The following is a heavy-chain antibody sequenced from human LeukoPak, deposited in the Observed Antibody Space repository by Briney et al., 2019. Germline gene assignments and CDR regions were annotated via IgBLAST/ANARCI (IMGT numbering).Heavy chain of an antibody. J-gene: IGHJ2*01. CDR1: GLTFSSYS. Sequence: PWGSLRLSCAASGLTFSSYSMNWVRQAPGKGLEWVSYISTSSSTIYYADSVKGRFTISRDNAKSSLHLQMNSLRAEDTAVYYCARVGNDDWYFALWGRGTLVTVSS. V-gene: IGHV3-48*01. D-gene: IGHD2-8*01. CDR3: ARVGNDDWYFAL. CDR2: ISTSSSTI.